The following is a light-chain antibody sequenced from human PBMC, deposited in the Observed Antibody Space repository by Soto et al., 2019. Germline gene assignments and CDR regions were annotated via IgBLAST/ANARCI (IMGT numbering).Light chain of an antibody. J-gene: IGKJ3*01. CDR3: QQSYSAPFT. V-gene: IGKV1-39*01. Sequence: DIQMTQSPSSLSASVGDRVTITCRASQSISNYLNWYQRKPGKAPKLLIYAASSLQSGVPSRFSGSGSGTDFTLTINSLQPEDFANYDCQQSYSAPFTFGPGTKVDLK. CDR1: QSISNY. CDR2: AAS.